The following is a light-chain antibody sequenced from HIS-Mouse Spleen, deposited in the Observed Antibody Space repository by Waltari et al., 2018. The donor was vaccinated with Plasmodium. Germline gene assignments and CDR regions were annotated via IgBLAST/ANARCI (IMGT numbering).Light chain of an antibody. CDR2: ASS. V-gene: IGKV1-39*01. Sequence: DIQMNQSPSSLSASVGDRVTITCRASKSISSYLNWYQQKPVKAPKLLIYASSSLQSGVPSSFSGSGSVTDFTLTISSLQPEDFATYYCQQSYSTPLTFGGGTKVEI. J-gene: IGKJ4*01. CDR1: KSISSY. CDR3: QQSYSTPLT.